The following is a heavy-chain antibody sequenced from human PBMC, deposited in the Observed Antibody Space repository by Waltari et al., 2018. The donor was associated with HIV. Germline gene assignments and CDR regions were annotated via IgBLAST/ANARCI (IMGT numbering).Heavy chain of an antibody. J-gene: IGHJ3*02. CDR2: KRAYNGNT. CDR1: GYTFTSSG. D-gene: IGHD3-22*01. CDR3: ARGQAYYYDSSGYSHNDAFDI. Sequence: QVQLVQSGAEVKKPGASVKVSCKASGYTFTSSGIRWVRQAPGQGLAWMGWKRAYNGNTNDAQKLKGRVTMTTDTSTSTAYMELRSLRSDDTAVYYCARGQAYYYDSSGYSHNDAFDIWGQGTMVTVSS. V-gene: IGHV1-18*01.